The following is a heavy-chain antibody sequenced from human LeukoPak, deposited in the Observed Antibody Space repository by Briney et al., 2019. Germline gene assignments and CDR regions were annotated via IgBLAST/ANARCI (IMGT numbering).Heavy chain of an antibody. Sequence: AGGSLRLSCAGSGFTLSSYWIHWVRQAPGKGLVWVSRIDSDGTRIIHADSVKGRFTISRDNAKNAVYLQMNSLRAEDTAVYYCASQHSSSWYSNYYYYGMDVWGQGTTVTVSS. CDR3: ASQHSSSWYSNYYYYGMDV. CDR2: IDSDGTRI. J-gene: IGHJ6*02. CDR1: GFTLSSYW. V-gene: IGHV3-74*01. D-gene: IGHD6-13*01.